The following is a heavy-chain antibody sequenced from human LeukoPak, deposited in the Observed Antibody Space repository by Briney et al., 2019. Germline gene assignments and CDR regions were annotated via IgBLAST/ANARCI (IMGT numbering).Heavy chain of an antibody. Sequence: GGSLRLSCAASGFTVSSNYMSWVRQAPGKGLEWVSVIYSGGSTYYADSVKGRFTISRDNSKNTLYLQMGSLRAEDMAVYYCVKGKTFDSWGQGTLVTVSS. CDR3: VKGKTFDS. V-gene: IGHV3-66*01. CDR2: IYSGGST. J-gene: IGHJ4*02. CDR1: GFTVSSNY. D-gene: IGHD4-23*01.